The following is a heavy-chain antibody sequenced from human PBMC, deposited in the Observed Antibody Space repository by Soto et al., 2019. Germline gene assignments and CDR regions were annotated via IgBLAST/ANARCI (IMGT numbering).Heavy chain of an antibody. CDR1: LFTFSSYD. CDR2: IGTDDDT. CDR3: ARAYYDNSGYPLGGMDV. D-gene: IGHD3-22*01. J-gene: IGHJ6*02. Sequence: PGGSLRLSCLGFLFTFSSYDMHCFRQNVGKGLEWVSSIGTDDDTYYLDSVRGRFTISREDAKNSLYLQMDSLRAGDTAVYYCARAYYDNSGYPLGGMDVWGQGTMVTVSS. V-gene: IGHV3-13*01.